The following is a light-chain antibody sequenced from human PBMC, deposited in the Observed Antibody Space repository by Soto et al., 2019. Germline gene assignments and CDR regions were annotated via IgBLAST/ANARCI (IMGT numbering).Light chain of an antibody. V-gene: IGLV1-40*01. Sequence: QSVLTQPPSGSGAPGQRVTISCPGSSSTIGAGYGVHWYQQLPGTAPKLLIYGNSNRPSGVPDRFSGSKSGTSASLAITGLQAEDEADYYCQSYDSSLSGLGVFGGGTKLTVL. CDR2: GNS. CDR1: SSTIGAGYG. J-gene: IGLJ3*02. CDR3: QSYDSSLSGLGV.